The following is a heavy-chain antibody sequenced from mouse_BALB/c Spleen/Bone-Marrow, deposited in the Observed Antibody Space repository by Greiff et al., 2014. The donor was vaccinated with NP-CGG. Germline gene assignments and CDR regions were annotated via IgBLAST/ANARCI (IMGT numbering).Heavy chain of an antibody. CDR3: VRGYYYGSSPFDY. D-gene: IGHD1-1*01. CDR2: IWTGGGT. J-gene: IGHJ2*01. Sequence: VQGVESGPGLVAPSQSLSITCTVSGFSLTSYDISWIRQPPGKGLEWLGVIWTGGGTNYNSAFMSRLSITKDNSKSQVFLKMNSLQTDDTAIYYCVRGYYYGSSPFDYWGQGTTLTVPS. V-gene: IGHV2-9-2*01. CDR1: GFSLTSYD.